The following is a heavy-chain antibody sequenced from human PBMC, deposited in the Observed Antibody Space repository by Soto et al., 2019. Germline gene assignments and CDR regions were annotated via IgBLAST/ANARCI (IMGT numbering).Heavy chain of an antibody. D-gene: IGHD2-2*01. CDR1: GYTFSNYG. CDR3: ARGRVVYCSSTSCPWDWFDP. J-gene: IGHJ5*02. CDR2: ISLYSDGT. Sequence: ASVKVSCKTSGYTFSNYGITWVRQAPGQPLEWLGWISLYSDGTNYAQKFQGRVTMTRDTSISTAYMELSRLRSDDTAVYYCARGRVVYCSSTSCPWDWFDPWGQGTLVTVSS. V-gene: IGHV1-2*02.